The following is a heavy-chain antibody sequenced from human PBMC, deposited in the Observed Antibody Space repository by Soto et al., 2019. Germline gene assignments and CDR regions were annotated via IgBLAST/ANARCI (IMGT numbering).Heavy chain of an antibody. V-gene: IGHV3-23*01. D-gene: IGHD2-2*02. CDR3: TRYCPTASCYIRYGMDV. CDR1: GFTFSSYA. Sequence: EVQLLESGGGLVQPGGSLRLSCAASGFTFSSYAMTWVRQAPGKGLEWVLTISGSGGTTYYADFVRGRFTISRDNSKTTLYLHINTLGAEDTALYSCTRYCPTASCYIRYGMDVWGQGTTVTVSS. J-gene: IGHJ6*02. CDR2: ISGSGGTT.